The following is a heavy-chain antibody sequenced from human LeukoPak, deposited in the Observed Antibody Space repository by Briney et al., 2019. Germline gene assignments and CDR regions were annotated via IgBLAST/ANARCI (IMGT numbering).Heavy chain of an antibody. CDR1: GGSISSYY. CDR3: ARGGSGISNAFDI. V-gene: IGHV4-59*01. J-gene: IGHJ3*02. CDR2: LYYSGST. Sequence: PSESLSLTCCVPGGSISSYYWSWIRQPPGKGLEWIGYLYYSGSTNSNPSLKGRVTMSVDTSKNQFCLKLRSVTAADTAVYYGARGGSGISNAFDIWGQGTMVTVSS. D-gene: IGHD3-10*01.